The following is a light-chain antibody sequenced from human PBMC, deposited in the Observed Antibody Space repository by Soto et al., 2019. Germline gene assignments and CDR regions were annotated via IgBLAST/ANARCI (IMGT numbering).Light chain of an antibody. J-gene: IGKJ4*01. CDR3: QHYNNLPLA. Sequence: EIVMTQSPGTLSLSPGERATLSCRASQSIGSNLAWYQQKPGQSPRLLIFVSSTRAPGIPARFSGSGSGTEFTLAISGLQSEDFAVYHCQHYNNLPLAFGGGTKVDIK. CDR1: QSIGSN. CDR2: VSS. V-gene: IGKV3-15*01.